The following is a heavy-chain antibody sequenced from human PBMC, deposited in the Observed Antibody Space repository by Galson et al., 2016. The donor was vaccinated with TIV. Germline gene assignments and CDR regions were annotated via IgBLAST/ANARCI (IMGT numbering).Heavy chain of an antibody. J-gene: IGHJ4*02. CDR3: ASGSGTYFSLY. D-gene: IGHD3-10*01. CDR2: ISNSDGTT. V-gene: IGHV3-23*01. CDR1: GEFTFSNYA. Sequence: LRLSCAASGEFTFSNYAMSWVRQAQGKGLEWVSSISNSDGTTDYADSVRGRFTISRDNSKGMLYLQMHRLRADDSAIYYCASGSGTYFSLYWGLGTLVTVSS.